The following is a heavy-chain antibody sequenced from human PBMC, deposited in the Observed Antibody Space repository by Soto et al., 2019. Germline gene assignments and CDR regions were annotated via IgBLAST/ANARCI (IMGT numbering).Heavy chain of an antibody. CDR3: ARAPSRCCSGGSCYLPTNSWFDP. CDR2: IIPIFGTA. Sequence: QVQLVQSGAEVKKPGSSVKVSCKASGGTFSSYAISWVRQAPGQGLEWMGGIIPIFGTANYAQKFQCRVTITADECTSTAYMEMTSLGFEDTAVYYCARAPSRCCSGGSCYLPTNSWFDPWGQGSLVTVSS. V-gene: IGHV1-69*01. J-gene: IGHJ5*02. D-gene: IGHD2-15*01. CDR1: GGTFSSYA.